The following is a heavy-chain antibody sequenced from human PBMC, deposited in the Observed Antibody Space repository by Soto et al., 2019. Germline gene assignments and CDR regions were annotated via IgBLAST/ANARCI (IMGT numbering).Heavy chain of an antibody. J-gene: IGHJ3*01. CDR2: LLHSGTT. D-gene: IGHD6-19*01. V-gene: IGHV4-4*02. CDR1: GDSISSPKW. Sequence: QVQLQESGPGLVKPSGTLSLTCAVSGDSISSPKWWTWLRQPPGKGLEWIGDLLHSGTTNYNPSLKSRDTVSVDKPQNQFSQNLTSVTAGGTVLYYFAYHSGWYCHDVWGQGTSVTVSS. CDR3: AYHSGWYCHDV.